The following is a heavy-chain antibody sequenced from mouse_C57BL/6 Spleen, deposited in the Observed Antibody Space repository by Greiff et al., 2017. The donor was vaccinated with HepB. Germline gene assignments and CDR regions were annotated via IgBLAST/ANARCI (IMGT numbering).Heavy chain of an antibody. CDR2: IDPSDSYT. V-gene: IGHV1-59*01. CDR3: AGGSYERHFDY. CDR1: GYTFTSYW. D-gene: IGHD1-1*02. J-gene: IGHJ2*01. Sequence: QVQLQQPGAELVRPGTSVKLSCKASGYTFTSYWMHWVKQRPGQGLEWIGVIDPSDSYTNYNQKFKGKATLTVDTSSSTTYMQLSSLTSEDSAVYYCAGGSYERHFDYWGQGTTLTVSS.